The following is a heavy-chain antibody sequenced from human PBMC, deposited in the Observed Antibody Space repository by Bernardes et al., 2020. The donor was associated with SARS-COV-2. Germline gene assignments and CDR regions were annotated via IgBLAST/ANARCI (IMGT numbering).Heavy chain of an antibody. CDR2: IYYSGST. Sequence: SETLSLTCTVSGGSISSYYWSWIRQPPGKGLEWIGYIYYSGSTNYNPSLKSRVTISVDTSKNQFSLKLSSVTAADTAVYYCAGSQWLEKPVYFQHWGQGTLVTVSS. CDR3: AGSQWLEKPVYFQH. CDR1: GGSISSYY. D-gene: IGHD6-19*01. V-gene: IGHV4-59*01. J-gene: IGHJ1*01.